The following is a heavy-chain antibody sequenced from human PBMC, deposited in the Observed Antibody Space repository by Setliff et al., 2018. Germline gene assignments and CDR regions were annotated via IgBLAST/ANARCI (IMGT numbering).Heavy chain of an antibody. V-gene: IGHV1-2*02. CDR2: INPNSGGT. Sequence: WASVKVSCKASGYTFTGYFIHWVRQAPGQGLEWMGLINPNSGGTNYAQKFQGRVTMTRDTSISTAYMELSRLRSDDTAVYSCARSRLYGGWFDPWGQGTLVTVSS. J-gene: IGHJ5*02. D-gene: IGHD4-17*01. CDR1: GYTFTGYF. CDR3: ARSRLYGGWFDP.